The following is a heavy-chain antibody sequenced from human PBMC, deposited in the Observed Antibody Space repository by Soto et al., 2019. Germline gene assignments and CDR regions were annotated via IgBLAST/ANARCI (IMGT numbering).Heavy chain of an antibody. CDR3: ARDERRHDILTGWGNYYYGMDV. V-gene: IGHV4-59*01. CDR1: GGSISSYY. D-gene: IGHD3-9*01. CDR2: IYYSGST. J-gene: IGHJ6*02. Sequence: QVQLQESGPGLVKPSETLSLTCTVSGGSISSYYWSWIRQPPGKGLEWIGYIYYSGSTNYNPSLKSRVTISVDTSKNQFSLKLSSVTAADTAVYYCARDERRHDILTGWGNYYYGMDVWGQGTTVTVSS.